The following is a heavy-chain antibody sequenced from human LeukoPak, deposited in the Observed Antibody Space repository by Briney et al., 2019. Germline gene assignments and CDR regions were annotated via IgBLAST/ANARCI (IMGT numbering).Heavy chain of an antibody. D-gene: IGHD5-12*01. V-gene: IGHV4-59*05. Sequence: SETLSLTCTVSGGSISSYYWSWIRQPPGKGLEWIGSIYYSGSTYYNPSLKSRVTISVDTSKNQFSLKLSSVTAADTAVYYCARDREYSGYHTFHYWGQGTLVTVSS. CDR1: GGSISSYY. CDR2: IYYSGST. J-gene: IGHJ4*02. CDR3: ARDREYSGYHTFHY.